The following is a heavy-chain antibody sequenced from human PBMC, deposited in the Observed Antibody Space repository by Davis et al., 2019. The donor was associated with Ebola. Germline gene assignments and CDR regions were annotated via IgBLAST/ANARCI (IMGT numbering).Heavy chain of an antibody. CDR3: ARVRVAATTNWFDP. CDR1: GRSISSYY. CDR2: IYYSGST. Sequence: SETLSPTCTLPGRSISSYYWSWIRQPHGKGLEWIGYIYYSGSTNYNPSLKSRVTISVDTSKNQFSLKLSSVTAADTAVYYCARVRVAATTNWFDPWGQGTLVTVSS. D-gene: IGHD2-15*01. J-gene: IGHJ5*02. V-gene: IGHV4-59*01.